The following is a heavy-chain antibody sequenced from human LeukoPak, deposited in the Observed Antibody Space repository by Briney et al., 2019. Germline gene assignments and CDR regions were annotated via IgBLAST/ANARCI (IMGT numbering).Heavy chain of an antibody. CDR3: ASHDPDWWFDP. CDR2: NYSGGST. V-gene: IGHV3-53*01. J-gene: IGHJ5*02. Sequence: GGSLRLSCAASGFTVSSNYMSWVRQAPGKGLEWVSVNYSGGSTYYADSVKGRFTISRDNSKNTLYLQMNSLRAEDTAVYYCASHDPDWWFDPWGQGTLVTVSS. D-gene: IGHD3-9*01. CDR1: GFTVSSNY.